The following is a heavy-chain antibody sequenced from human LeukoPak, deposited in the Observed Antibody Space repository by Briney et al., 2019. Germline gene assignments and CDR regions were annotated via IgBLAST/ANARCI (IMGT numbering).Heavy chain of an antibody. CDR1: GGSIYSYY. CDR3: ARGGYYFDY. V-gene: IGHV4-59*01. J-gene: IGHJ4*02. D-gene: IGHD3-16*01. CDR2: IYYSGST. Sequence: SETLSFTCTVSGGSIYSYYWSWIRQPPGKGLEWIGYIYYSGSTNYNPSLQSRVTISVDTSKNQFSLKLNSVTAADAAVYYCARGGYYFDYWGQGDLVTVSS.